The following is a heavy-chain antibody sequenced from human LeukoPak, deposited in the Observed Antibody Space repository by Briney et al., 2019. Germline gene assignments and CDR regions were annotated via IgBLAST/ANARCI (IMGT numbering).Heavy chain of an antibody. CDR1: GGSISSSSYY. J-gene: IGHJ4*02. CDR2: IYYSGST. Sequence: SETLSLTCTVSGGSISSSSYYWGWIRQPPGKGLEWIGSIYYSGSTYYNPSLKSRVTISVDTSKNQFSLKLSSVTAADTAVYYCASSGHYYHFDYWGQGTLVTVSS. CDR3: ASSGHYYHFDY. D-gene: IGHD3-22*01. V-gene: IGHV4-39*01.